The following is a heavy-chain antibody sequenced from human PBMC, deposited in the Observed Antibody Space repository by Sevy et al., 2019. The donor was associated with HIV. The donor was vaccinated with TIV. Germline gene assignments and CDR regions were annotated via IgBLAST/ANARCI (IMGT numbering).Heavy chain of an antibody. CDR1: GFTFDNYA. J-gene: IGHJ4*02. D-gene: IGHD6-19*01. Sequence: GGSLRLSCAASGFTFDNYAMTWVRQTPGKGLEWVSTLDNSGDNTYNADSVKGRFTISRDNSKNTLYLQMDSLRAEVTAIYYCAKAGGGWNYFDYSGQGTLVTVSS. CDR3: AKAGGGWNYFDY. V-gene: IGHV3-23*01. CDR2: LDNSGDNT.